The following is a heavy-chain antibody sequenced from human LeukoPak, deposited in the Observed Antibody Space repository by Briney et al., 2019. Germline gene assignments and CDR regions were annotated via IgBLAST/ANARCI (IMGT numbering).Heavy chain of an antibody. D-gene: IGHD3-10*01. J-gene: IGHJ4*02. CDR1: GFTFSNYA. CDR3: AKYRDTMVRGIY. Sequence: GGSLRLSCAASGFTFSNYAMSWVRQAPEKGLEWVSDISSSDDNTYYADSVKGRFTISRDNSKNTLYLQMNSLRAEDTAVYYCAKYRDTMVRGIYWGQGTLVTVSS. V-gene: IGHV3-23*01. CDR2: ISSSDDNT.